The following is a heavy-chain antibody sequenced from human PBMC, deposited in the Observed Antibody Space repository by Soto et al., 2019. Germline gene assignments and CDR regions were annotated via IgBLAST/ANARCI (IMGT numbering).Heavy chain of an antibody. CDR3: ARRGGSSSGYYYYDMDV. D-gene: IGHD6-6*01. CDR2: IYSNGDT. Sequence: QVQLQESGPGLVKPSQTLSLTCSVSSDSMNSGGYYWSWSRQHPRKGLEWIGYIYSNGDTYYNPSLKSRVTISVDTSKNKFSLNLTSVTAADTAVYYCARRGGSSSGYYYYDMDVWGQVTTGTVSS. J-gene: IGHJ6*02. V-gene: IGHV4-31*03. CDR1: SDSMNSGGYY.